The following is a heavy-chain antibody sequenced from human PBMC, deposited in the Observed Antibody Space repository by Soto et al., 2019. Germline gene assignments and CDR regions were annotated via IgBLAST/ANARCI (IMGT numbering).Heavy chain of an antibody. CDR2: IHREGTNT. V-gene: IGHV3-23*01. J-gene: IGHJ4*02. D-gene: IGHD3-9*01. Sequence: GGALRLSCSAYGFSLRDFGMTWVRQAPGKGLEWVSTIHREGTNTHYADSVKGRFTISRDNSKDTLYLEMNSLRTEDTAIYFCAKDPSTGSADFWGQGNLVTVSS. CDR1: GFSLRDFG. CDR3: AKDPSTGSADF.